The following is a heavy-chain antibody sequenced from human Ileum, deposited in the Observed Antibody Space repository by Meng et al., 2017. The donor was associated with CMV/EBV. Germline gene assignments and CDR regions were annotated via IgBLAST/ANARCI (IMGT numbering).Heavy chain of an antibody. D-gene: IGHD1-7*01. CDR1: GGSISSGDYY. J-gene: IGHJ4*02. CDR2: IYYSGST. CDR3: ARQEELWGYFDY. Sequence: QVQLQVSGPGLVKPSQTLSLTCTVSGGSISSGDYYWNWIRQPPGKGLEWIGYIYYSGSTYFNPSLKSRVTISVDTSKNQFSLKLNSVTAADTAVYYCARQEELWGYFDYWGQGTLVTVSS. V-gene: IGHV4-30-4*08.